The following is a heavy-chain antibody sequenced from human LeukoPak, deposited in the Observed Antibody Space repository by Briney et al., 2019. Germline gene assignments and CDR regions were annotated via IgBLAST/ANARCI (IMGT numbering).Heavy chain of an antibody. Sequence: SETLSLTCTVAGGSTSNYYWSWIRQPPGKGLEWIGYIYYSGSTNSNPSLKSRVTISVDTSKNKFSLKLRSVTAADTAVYYCARVCGGDCYPLGFDPWGQGTLVTVSS. D-gene: IGHD2-21*02. CDR2: IYYSGST. V-gene: IGHV4-59*01. J-gene: IGHJ5*02. CDR3: ARVCGGDCYPLGFDP. CDR1: GGSTSNYY.